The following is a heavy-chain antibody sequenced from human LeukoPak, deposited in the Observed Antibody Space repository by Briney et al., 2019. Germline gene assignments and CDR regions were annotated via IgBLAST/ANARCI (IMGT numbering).Heavy chain of an antibody. D-gene: IGHD2-15*01. Sequence: ASVKVSCKASGYTFSDYDINWVRQATGQGLEWMGWMNPNSGNTGYAQKFQGRVTMTRDTSTSTAYMELSSVRSEDTAVYYCARGGCESCYNYWGQGTLVTVSS. V-gene: IGHV1-8*01. J-gene: IGHJ4*02. CDR2: MNPNSGNT. CDR3: ARGGCESCYNY. CDR1: GYTFSDYD.